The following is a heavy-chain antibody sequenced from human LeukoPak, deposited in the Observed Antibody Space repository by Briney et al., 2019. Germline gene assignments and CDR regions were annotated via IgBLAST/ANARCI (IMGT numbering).Heavy chain of an antibody. D-gene: IGHD1-7*01. J-gene: IGHJ4*02. CDR3: AKDRVWNSLDS. Sequence: GGSLRLSCAASGFTLSSYAMSWVRQAPGKGLVWVSRINTDGSRIDYADSVKGRFTISRDNAKNTLYLQMSSLKNEDTAVYYCAKDRVWNSLDSWGQGTLVTVSS. V-gene: IGHV3-74*01. CDR2: INTDGSRI. CDR1: GFTLSSYA.